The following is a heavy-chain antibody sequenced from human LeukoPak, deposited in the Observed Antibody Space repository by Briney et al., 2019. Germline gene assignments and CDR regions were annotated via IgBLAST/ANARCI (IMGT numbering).Heavy chain of an antibody. J-gene: IGHJ4*02. CDR3: ARDRLGPSFSVSHFDL. V-gene: IGHV3-20*04. CDR2: INYNGAIT. CDR1: GFTFADYG. D-gene: IGHD3-3*02. Sequence: GGSLRLSCATSGFTFADYGLSWVRRAPGKGLEWLCAINYNGAITDYADSVKGRFTISRDNAKNSLYLRMDSLRAEDTALYYCARDRLGPSFSVSHFDLWGQGTLVTVSS.